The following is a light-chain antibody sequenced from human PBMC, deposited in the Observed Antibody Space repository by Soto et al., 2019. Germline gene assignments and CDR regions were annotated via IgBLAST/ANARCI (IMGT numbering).Light chain of an antibody. J-gene: IGLJ1*01. V-gene: IGLV2-14*01. CDR3: SSYTSSNTLV. CDR1: SEDVGGYNY. Sequence: QSALTQPASVSGSPGQSITISCSGTSEDVGGYNYVSWYQHHPGKAPKLMIYEVTNRPSGLSNRFSGSKSGSTASLAISGLQAEDEADYYCSSYTSSNTLVFGTGTKVTVL. CDR2: EVT.